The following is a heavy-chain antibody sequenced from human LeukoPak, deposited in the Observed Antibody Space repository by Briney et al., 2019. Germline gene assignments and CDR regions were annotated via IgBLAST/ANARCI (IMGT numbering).Heavy chain of an antibody. V-gene: IGHV3-30-3*01. CDR2: ISYDGSNE. CDR3: ARGGEWLDPERTPVDY. Sequence: PGGSLRLSCAASGFTFSRYWMTWVRQAPGKGLEWVAVISYDGSNEYYADSLKGRFTISRDNSKNTLYLQMNSLRAEDTAVYYCARGGEWLDPERTPVDYWGQGTLVTVSS. CDR1: GFTFSRYW. J-gene: IGHJ4*02. D-gene: IGHD6-19*01.